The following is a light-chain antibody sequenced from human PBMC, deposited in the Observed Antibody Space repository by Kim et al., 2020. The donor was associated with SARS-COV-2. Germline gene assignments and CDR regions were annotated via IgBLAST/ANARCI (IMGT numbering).Light chain of an antibody. CDR1: TGSIASNY. J-gene: IGLJ3*02. V-gene: IGLV6-57*01. CDR3: QSYDSTNQV. CDR2: DDS. Sequence: GKTITISCTRSTGSIASNYVQWYQQRTGSSPNTVIYDDSQRPSPVPNRFSGSIDSSSNSASLTISGLKTEDAADYDCQSYDSTNQVFGGGTQLTVL.